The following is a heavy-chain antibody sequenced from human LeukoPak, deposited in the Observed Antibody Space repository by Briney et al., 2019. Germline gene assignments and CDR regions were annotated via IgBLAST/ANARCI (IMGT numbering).Heavy chain of an antibody. CDR1: GFTFSSYA. J-gene: IGHJ4*02. CDR2: ISYDGSIK. Sequence: GGSLRLSCAASGFTFSSYAMHWVRQAPGKGLEWVAVISYDGSIKDYADSVKGRLTISRDNSKNTLYLQMNSLRAEDTAVYYCARETGSSWGFDYWGQGTLVTVSS. V-gene: IGHV3-30*04. CDR3: ARETGSSWGFDY. D-gene: IGHD6-13*01.